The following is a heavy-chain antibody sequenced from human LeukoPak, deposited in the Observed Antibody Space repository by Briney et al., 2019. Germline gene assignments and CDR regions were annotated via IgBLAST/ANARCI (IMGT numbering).Heavy chain of an antibody. J-gene: IGHJ6*03. CDR1: GFTFDDYT. V-gene: IGHV3-43*02. CDR3: ANTRTALYCYYIDV. CDR2: ITGDGDNT. Sequence: AGYLRLSCAASGFTFDDYTMHWVRQAPGKTLEWVFLITGDGDNTYYADSVKGRFTISRDSSKNSLFLQMNSLRPEGTAYSCDANTRTALYCYYIDVWGQGTLVTVSS. D-gene: IGHD2-15*01.